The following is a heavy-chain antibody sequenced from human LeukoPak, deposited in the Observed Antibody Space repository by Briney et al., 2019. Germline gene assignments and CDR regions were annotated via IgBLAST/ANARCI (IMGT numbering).Heavy chain of an antibody. CDR2: INPNSGGT. V-gene: IGHV1-2*06. D-gene: IGHD5-18*01. CDR3: AREGGGMWIQLWNWFDP. J-gene: IGHJ5*02. CDR1: GYTFTGYY. Sequence: ASVNVSCKASGYTFTGYYMHWVRQAPGQGLEWMGRINPNSGGTNYAQKFQGRVTMTRDTSISTAHMELSRLRSDDTAVYYCAREGGGMWIQLWNWFDPWGQGTLVTVSS.